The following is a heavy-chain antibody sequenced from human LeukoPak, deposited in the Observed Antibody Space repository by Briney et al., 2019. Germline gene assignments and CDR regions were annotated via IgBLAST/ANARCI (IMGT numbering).Heavy chain of an antibody. CDR3: ARGRGVGAPYYFDY. Sequence: SETLSLTCTVSAYSISSGYYWDWIRQPPGKGLEWIGSIYHSGNTYYNPSLKNRVTISVDTSKNQFSLRLSSVAAADTAVYYCARGRGVGAPYYFDYWGQGTLVTVSS. D-gene: IGHD1-26*01. CDR1: AYSISSGYY. J-gene: IGHJ4*02. CDR2: IYHSGNT. V-gene: IGHV4-38-2*02.